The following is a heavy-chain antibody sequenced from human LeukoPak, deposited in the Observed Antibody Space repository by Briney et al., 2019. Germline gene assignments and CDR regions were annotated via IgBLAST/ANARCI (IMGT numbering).Heavy chain of an antibody. Sequence: GGSLRLSCAASGFTFDDYAMHWVRQAPGKGLEWVSGISWNSGSIGYADSVKGRFTISRDNAKNSLYLQMNSLGAEDTALYYCAKDRDYYGSGSYDYWGQGTLVTVSS. J-gene: IGHJ4*02. CDR1: GFTFDDYA. CDR3: AKDRDYYGSGSYDY. V-gene: IGHV3-9*01. D-gene: IGHD3-10*01. CDR2: ISWNSGSI.